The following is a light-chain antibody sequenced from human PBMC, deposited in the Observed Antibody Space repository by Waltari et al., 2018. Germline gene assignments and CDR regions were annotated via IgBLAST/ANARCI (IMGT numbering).Light chain of an antibody. CDR2: YAA. CDR1: QSVRTY. V-gene: IGKV3-11*01. Sequence: EIVLTQSPATLSLSPGERATLSCRASQSVRTYLAWYQQKPGQAPRLLIYYAATRATASPARFSGSGSGTDFTLTISSLEPEDFAVYYCQLRSKWLRTFGQGTKVEV. J-gene: IGKJ1*01. CDR3: QLRSKWLRT.